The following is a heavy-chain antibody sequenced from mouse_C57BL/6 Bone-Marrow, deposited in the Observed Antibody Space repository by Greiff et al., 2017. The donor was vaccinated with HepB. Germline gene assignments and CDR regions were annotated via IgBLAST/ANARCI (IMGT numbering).Heavy chain of an antibody. D-gene: IGHD1-1*01. CDR2: IDPSDSYT. CDR3: ARGIITTVVASGYFDY. J-gene: IGHJ2*01. Sequence: QVQLQQPGAELVRPGTSVKLSCKASGYTFTSYWMHWVKQRPGQGLEWIGVIDPSDSYTNYNQKFKGKATLTVDTSSSTAYMQLSSLTSEDSAVYYCARGIITTVVASGYFDYWGQGTTLTVSS. CDR1: GYTFTSYW. V-gene: IGHV1-59*01.